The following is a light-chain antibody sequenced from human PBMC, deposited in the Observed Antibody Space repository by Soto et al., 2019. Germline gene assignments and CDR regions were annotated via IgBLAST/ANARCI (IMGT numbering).Light chain of an antibody. CDR1: SSNIAANS. CDR2: DSD. Sequence: QSVLTQPPSVSAAPGQEVTISCSGSSSNIAANSVSWYQHLPGTAPKLLIYDSDRRPSGIPARFSGSKSGTSATLGITGLQTGDEADYYCGAWENSLTVYVFGTGTKV. CDR3: GAWENSLTVYV. J-gene: IGLJ1*01. V-gene: IGLV1-51*01.